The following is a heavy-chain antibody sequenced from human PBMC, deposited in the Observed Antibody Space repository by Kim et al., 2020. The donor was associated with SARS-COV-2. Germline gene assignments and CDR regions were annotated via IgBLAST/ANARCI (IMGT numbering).Heavy chain of an antibody. CDR2: IIPIFGTA. CDR1: GGTFSSYA. J-gene: IGHJ3*02. Sequence: SVKVSCKASGGTFSSYAISWVRQAPGQGLEWMGGIIPIFGTANYAQKFQGRVTITADESTSTAYMELSSLRSEDTAVYYCARPTTVTTWEDAFDIWGQGTMVTVSS. V-gene: IGHV1-69*13. CDR3: ARPTTVTTWEDAFDI. D-gene: IGHD4-17*01.